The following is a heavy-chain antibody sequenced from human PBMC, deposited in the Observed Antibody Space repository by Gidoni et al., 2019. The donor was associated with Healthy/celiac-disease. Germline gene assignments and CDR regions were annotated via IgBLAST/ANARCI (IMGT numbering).Heavy chain of an antibody. CDR2: IADEGSNK. J-gene: IGHJ4*02. Sequence: QVQLVESGGGVVQPGRSLILSSPASGFTFSSYAIHLGRQAPGKGLEWVAVIADEGSNKYYADSVKGRFTISRDNSKNTLYLQMNSLRAEDTAVYYCARDLGGVSGWYYFDYWGQGTLVTVSS. D-gene: IGHD6-19*01. CDR3: ARDLGGVSGWYYFDY. V-gene: IGHV3-30*04. CDR1: GFTFSSYA.